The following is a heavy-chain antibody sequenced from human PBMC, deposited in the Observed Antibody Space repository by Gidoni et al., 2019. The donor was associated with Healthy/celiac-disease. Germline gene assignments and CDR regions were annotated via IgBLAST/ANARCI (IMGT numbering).Heavy chain of an antibody. CDR2: IYSSGST. J-gene: IGHJ5*02. V-gene: IGHV4-39*01. CDR3: ARQEIVCSGGSCYSNWFDP. CDR1: GGSISSSSYY. D-gene: IGHD2-15*01. Sequence: KPSETLSLTCTVSGGSISSSSYYWGWIRQPPGKGLEWIGSIYSSGSTYYNPSLKSRVTISVDTSKNQFSLKLSSVTAADTAVYYCARQEIVCSGGSCYSNWFDPWGQGTLVTVSS.